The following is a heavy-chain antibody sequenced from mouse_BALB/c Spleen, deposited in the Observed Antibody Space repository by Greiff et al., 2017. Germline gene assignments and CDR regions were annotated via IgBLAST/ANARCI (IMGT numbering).Heavy chain of an antibody. CDR2: IDPANGNT. CDR1: GFNIKDTY. Sequence: EVQRVESGAELVKPGASVKLSCTASGFNIKDTYMHWVKQRPEQGLEWIGRIDPANGNTKYDPKFQGKATITADTSSNTAYLQLSSLTSEDTAVYYCAMTGDAMDYWGQGTSVTVSS. J-gene: IGHJ4*01. V-gene: IGHV14-3*02. CDR3: AMTGDAMDY.